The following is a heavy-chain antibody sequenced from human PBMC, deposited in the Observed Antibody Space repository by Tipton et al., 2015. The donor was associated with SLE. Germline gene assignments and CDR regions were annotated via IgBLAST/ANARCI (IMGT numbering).Heavy chain of an antibody. D-gene: IGHD7-27*01. CDR1: GGSISSYY. CDR3: ARALGAFDI. J-gene: IGHJ3*02. Sequence: GSLRLSCTVSGGSISSYYWSWIRQPPGKGLEWIGYIYYSGSTNYNPSLKSRVTISVDTSKNQFSLKLSSVTAADTAVYYCARALGAFDIWGQGTMVTVSS. V-gene: IGHV4-59*01. CDR2: IYYSGST.